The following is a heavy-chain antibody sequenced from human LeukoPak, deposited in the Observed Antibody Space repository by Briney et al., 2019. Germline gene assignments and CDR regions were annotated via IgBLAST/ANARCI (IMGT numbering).Heavy chain of an antibody. Sequence: KPSETLSLTCLVSGASVSSSHWNWIRQLPGKGLEWIGCLSYTGKTDYNPSLTSRVTMSLDTSKNQVSLKLTSLTAADTAVYYRSEGYFEPFAHWGQGILVTVSS. CDR3: SEGYFEPFAH. J-gene: IGHJ4*02. CDR2: LSYTGKT. CDR1: GASVSSSH. D-gene: IGHD5-24*01. V-gene: IGHV4-59*02.